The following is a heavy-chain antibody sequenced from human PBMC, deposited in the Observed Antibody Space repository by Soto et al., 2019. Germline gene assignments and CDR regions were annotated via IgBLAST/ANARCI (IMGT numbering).Heavy chain of an antibody. V-gene: IGHV4-31*03. CDR2: IYYSGST. J-gene: IGHJ5*02. D-gene: IGHD5-18*01. CDR3: ARASIQLWLGSWFDP. CDR1: GGSISSGGYY. Sequence: SETLSLTCTVSGGSISSGGYYWSWIRQHPGKGLEWIGYIYYSGSTYYNPSLKSRVTISVDTSKNQFSLKLSSVTAADTAVYYCARASIQLWLGSWFDPWGQGTLVTVPS.